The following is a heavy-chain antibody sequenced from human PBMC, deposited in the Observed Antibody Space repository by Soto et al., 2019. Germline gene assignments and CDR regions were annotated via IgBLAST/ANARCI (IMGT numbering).Heavy chain of an antibody. CDR3: ARGEGGYCSGGSCYEYGSWFDP. V-gene: IGHV4-61*01. J-gene: IGHJ5*02. CDR1: GGSVSSGSYH. D-gene: IGHD2-15*01. CDR2: IYYSGST. Sequence: SETLSLTCTVSGGSVSSGSYHWSWIRQPPGKGLEWIGYIYYSGSTNYNPSLKSRVTISVDTSKNQFSLKLSSVTAADTAVYYCARGEGGYCSGGSCYEYGSWFDPWGQGTLVTVSS.